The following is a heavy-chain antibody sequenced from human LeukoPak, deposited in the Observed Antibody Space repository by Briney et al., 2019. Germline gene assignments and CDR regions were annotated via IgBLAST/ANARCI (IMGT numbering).Heavy chain of an antibody. CDR3: AKDVASSVEYFDY. Sequence: PGGSLRLPCAASGFTFSSYGMHWVRQAPGKGLEWVAVISYDGSNKYYADSVKGRFTVSRDNSKNTLYLQMNSLRAEDTAVYYCAKDVASSVEYFDYWGQGTLVTVSS. J-gene: IGHJ4*02. CDR2: ISYDGSNK. V-gene: IGHV3-30*18. D-gene: IGHD2-15*01. CDR1: GFTFSSYG.